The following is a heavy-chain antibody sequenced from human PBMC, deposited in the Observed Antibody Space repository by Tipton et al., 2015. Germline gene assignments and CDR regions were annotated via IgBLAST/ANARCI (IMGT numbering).Heavy chain of an antibody. V-gene: IGHV1-69*01. Sequence: QLVQSGAEVKKPGSSLRVSCKASGGTFRGFALSWVRQAPGQGLERMGGIIPIFDTPIYAQNFQGRVTITAEETTSTAYMQLRGLRSEDTAVYFCARDRNKYYDSSGYSGASDTWGQGTMVTVSS. CDR2: IIPIFDTP. CDR1: GGTFRGFA. J-gene: IGHJ3*02. CDR3: ARDRNKYYDSSGYSGASDT. D-gene: IGHD3-22*01.